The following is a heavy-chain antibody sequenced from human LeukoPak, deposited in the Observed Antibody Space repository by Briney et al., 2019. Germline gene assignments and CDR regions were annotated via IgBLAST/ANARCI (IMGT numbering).Heavy chain of an antibody. CDR1: GFTFSSYS. Sequence: PGGSLRLSCAASGFTFSSYSMNWVRQAPGKGLEWVSYISSSSTIYYADSVMGRFTISRDNAKNTLYLQMNSLRAEDTAVYYCAREPIVGVHFDYWGQGTLVTVSS. V-gene: IGHV3-48*04. CDR3: AREPIVGVHFDY. J-gene: IGHJ4*02. CDR2: ISSSSTI. D-gene: IGHD1-26*01.